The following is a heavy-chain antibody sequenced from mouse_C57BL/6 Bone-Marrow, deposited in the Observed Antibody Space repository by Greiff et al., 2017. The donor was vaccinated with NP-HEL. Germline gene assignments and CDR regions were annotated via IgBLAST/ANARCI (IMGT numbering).Heavy chain of an antibody. Sequence: QVQLQQPGAELVRPGTSVKLSCKASGYTFTSYWMHWVKQRPGQGLEWIGVIDPSDSYTNYNQKFKGKATLTVDTSSSTAYMQLSSLTSEDSAVYYCARRSMYDYDDYWGQGTTLTVSS. J-gene: IGHJ2*01. D-gene: IGHD2-4*01. V-gene: IGHV1-59*01. CDR1: GYTFTSYW. CDR2: IDPSDSYT. CDR3: ARRSMYDYDDY.